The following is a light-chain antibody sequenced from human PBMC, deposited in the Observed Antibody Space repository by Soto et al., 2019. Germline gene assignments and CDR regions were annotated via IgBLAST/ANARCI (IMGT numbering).Light chain of an antibody. Sequence: QSVLTQSSSASASLGSSVKLTCTLSSGHSSYIIAWHQQQPGKAPRYLMKLEGSGTYNKGSGVPDRFSGSSSGADRYLTIFTLQFEDEADYYCETWDSNTWVFGGGTKVTVL. J-gene: IGLJ3*02. CDR1: SGHSSYI. CDR2: LEGSGTY. V-gene: IGLV4-60*02. CDR3: ETWDSNTWV.